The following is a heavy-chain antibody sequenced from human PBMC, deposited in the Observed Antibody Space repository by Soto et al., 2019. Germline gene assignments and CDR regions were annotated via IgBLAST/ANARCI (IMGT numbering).Heavy chain of an antibody. J-gene: IGHJ4*02. D-gene: IGHD1-26*01. CDR3: AGGTYWYYFDY. Sequence: PSETLSLTCTVSGGSISSYYWSWIRQPPGKGLEWIGNIYYSGSTNYNPSLKSRVTISVDTSKNQFSLKLSSVTAADTAVYYCAGGTYWYYFDYWGQGTPVT. CDR1: GGSISSYY. CDR2: IYYSGST. V-gene: IGHV4-59*01.